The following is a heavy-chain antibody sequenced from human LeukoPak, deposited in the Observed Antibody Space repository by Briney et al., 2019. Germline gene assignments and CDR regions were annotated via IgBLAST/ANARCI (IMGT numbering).Heavy chain of an antibody. Sequence: SETLSLTCTVSGGSISSSSYYWGWIRQPPGMGLEWIVSIYYSGSTYYNPSLKSRVTISVDTSKNQFSLKLSSVTAADTAVYYCARDLYYFDYWGQGTLVTVSS. CDR3: ARDLYYFDY. CDR1: GGSISSSSYY. CDR2: IYYSGST. V-gene: IGHV4-39*07. J-gene: IGHJ4*02.